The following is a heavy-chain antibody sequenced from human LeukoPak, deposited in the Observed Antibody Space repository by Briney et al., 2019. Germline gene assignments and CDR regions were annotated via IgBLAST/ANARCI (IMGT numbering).Heavy chain of an antibody. Sequence: GGSLRLSCAASGFTFSSYSMNWVRQAPGKGLEWVSSISSSSSYIYYADSVKGRFTISRDNAKNSLYLQMNSLRAEDTAVYYCARDWYSEYQLLNAFDIWGQGTMVTVSS. J-gene: IGHJ3*02. CDR2: ISSSSSYI. CDR1: GFTFSSYS. D-gene: IGHD2-2*01. CDR3: ARDWYSEYQLLNAFDI. V-gene: IGHV3-21*01.